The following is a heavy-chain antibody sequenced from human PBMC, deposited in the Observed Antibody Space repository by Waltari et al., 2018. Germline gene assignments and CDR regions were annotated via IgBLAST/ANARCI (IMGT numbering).Heavy chain of an antibody. J-gene: IGHJ4*02. CDR2: INPNSGVT. Sequence: QVQLVQSGAEVKKPGASVKVSCKASGYTFTGYYMHWVRQAPGQGLEWMGLINPNSGVTNYAQKLQGRVTMTRDTSISTAYMELRRLRSDDTAVYYCARTYDIFTYYFDYWGQGTLVTVSS. D-gene: IGHD3-9*01. V-gene: IGHV1-2*02. CDR3: ARTYDIFTYYFDY. CDR1: GYTFTGYY.